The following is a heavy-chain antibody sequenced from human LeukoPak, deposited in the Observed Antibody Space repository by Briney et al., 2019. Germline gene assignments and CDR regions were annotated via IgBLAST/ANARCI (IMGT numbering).Heavy chain of an antibody. CDR3: ARVDTVVHDAFDI. V-gene: IGHV4-4*02. D-gene: IGHD2-2*03. J-gene: IGHJ3*02. CDR2: IYHSGSS. CDR1: GGSIINSNW. Sequence: ASETLSLTCAVSGGSIINSNWWSWVRQPPGKGLEWIGYIYHSGSSYYNPSLKSRVTISVDRSKNQFSLKLSSVTAADTAVYYCARVDTVVHDAFDIWGQGTMVTVSS.